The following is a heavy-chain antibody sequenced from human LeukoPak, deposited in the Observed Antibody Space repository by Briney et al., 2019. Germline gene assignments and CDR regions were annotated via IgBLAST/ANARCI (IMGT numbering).Heavy chain of an antibody. CDR3: AREGSAYWSFDP. CDR2: IYYSGST. D-gene: IGHD2-15*01. V-gene: IGHV4-39*07. J-gene: IGHJ5*02. Sequence: SETLSLTCTASGGSISSSSYYWGWIRQPPGKGLEWIGSIYYSGSTYYNPSLKSRVTISVDTSKNQFSLKLNSATAADTAVYYCAREGSAYWSFDPWGQGTLVTVSS. CDR1: GGSISSSSYY.